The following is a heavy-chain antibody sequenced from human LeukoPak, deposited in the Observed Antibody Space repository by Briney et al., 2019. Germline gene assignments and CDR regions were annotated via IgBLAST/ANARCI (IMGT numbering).Heavy chain of an antibody. Sequence: SVKVSCKASGGTFSSYAISWVRQAPGQGLEWMGGIIPIFGTANYAQKFQGRVTITTDESTSTAYMELSSLRSEDTAVYYCARGGYSYGLFGYWGQGTLVTVSS. V-gene: IGHV1-69*05. D-gene: IGHD5-18*01. J-gene: IGHJ4*02. CDR3: ARGGYSYGLFGY. CDR2: IIPIFGTA. CDR1: GGTFSSYA.